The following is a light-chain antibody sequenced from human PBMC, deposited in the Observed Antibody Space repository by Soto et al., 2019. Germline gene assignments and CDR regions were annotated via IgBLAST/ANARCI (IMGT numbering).Light chain of an antibody. CDR3: CSYAGSYTFYV. CDR1: SSDVGGYNY. CDR2: DVS. Sequence: QSALTQPRSVSGSPGQSVTISCTGTSSDVGGYNYVSWYQQHPGKAPKLMIYDVSKRPSGVPDRFSGSKSGNTASMTISGLQAWDEADYYCCSYAGSYTFYVFGTGTKLTVL. V-gene: IGLV2-11*01. J-gene: IGLJ1*01.